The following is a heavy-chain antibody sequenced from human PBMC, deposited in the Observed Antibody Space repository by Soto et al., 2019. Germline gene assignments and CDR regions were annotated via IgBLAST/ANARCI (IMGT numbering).Heavy chain of an antibody. CDR2: INHGGST. CDR3: ARAPPGIAAAASNWFDP. CDR1: GGSFSGYY. J-gene: IGHJ5*02. Sequence: PSETLSLTCAVYGGSFSGYYWSWIRQPPGKGLEWIGEINHGGSTNYNPSLKSRVTISVDTSKNQFSLKLSSVTAAGTAVYYCARAPPGIAAAASNWFDPWGQGTLVTVSS. V-gene: IGHV4-34*01. D-gene: IGHD6-13*01.